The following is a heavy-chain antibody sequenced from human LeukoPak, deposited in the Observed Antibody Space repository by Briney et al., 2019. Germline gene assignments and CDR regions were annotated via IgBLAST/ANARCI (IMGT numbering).Heavy chain of an antibody. J-gene: IGHJ4*02. CDR2: IYYSGST. D-gene: IGHD3-22*01. CDR3: AREQQDYYYDSSGYLAH. Sequence: SETLSLTCTVSGGSISSSNYYWGWIRQPPGKGLEWIGSIYYSGSTYYNPPLKSRVTISIDTSKNQFSLKLSSVTAADTAVYYCAREQQDYYYDSSGYLAHWGQGTLVTVSS. CDR1: GGSISSSNYY. V-gene: IGHV4-39*07.